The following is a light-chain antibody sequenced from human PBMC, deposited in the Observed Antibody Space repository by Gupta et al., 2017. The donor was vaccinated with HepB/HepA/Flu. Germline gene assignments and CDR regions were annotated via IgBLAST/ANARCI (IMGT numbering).Light chain of an antibody. Sequence: DIQMTQSPSSLSASVGDRVTITCRASQRISSYLNWYQQKPGKAPKLLIYAASRLKSGVPSRFSGSGCGTDFTLTISSRQPEDFANYYCQHRDSTPFAFGHGTNVDIK. CDR2: AAS. J-gene: IGKJ3*01. V-gene: IGKV1-39*01. CDR3: QHRDSTPFA. CDR1: QRISSY.